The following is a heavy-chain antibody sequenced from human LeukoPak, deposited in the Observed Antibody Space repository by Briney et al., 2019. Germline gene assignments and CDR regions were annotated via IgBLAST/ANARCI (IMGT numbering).Heavy chain of an antibody. CDR1: GLTFSRYA. D-gene: IGHD3-10*01. CDR2: VSTSGGST. J-gene: IGHJ2*01. V-gene: IGHV3-23*01. Sequence: GGSLRLSCAASGLTFSRYAMSWVRQAPGKGLEWVSGVSTSGGSTYYADSVKGRFTISRDNAKNSLYLQMNSLRAEDTAVYYCARVGAKGGWYFDLWGRGTLVTVSS. CDR3: ARVGAKGGWYFDL.